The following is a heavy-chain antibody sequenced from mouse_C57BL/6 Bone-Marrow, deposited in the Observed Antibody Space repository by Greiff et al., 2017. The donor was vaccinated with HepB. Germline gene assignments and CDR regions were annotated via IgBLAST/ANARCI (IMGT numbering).Heavy chain of an antibody. J-gene: IGHJ3*01. D-gene: IGHD1-3*01. CDR1: GYTFTSYW. CDR2: IDPSDSYT. Sequence: QLQQPGAELVKPGASVKLSCKASGYTFTSYWMQWVKQRPGQGLEWIGEIDPSDSYTNYNQKFKGKATLTVDTSSSTAYMQLSSLTSEDSAVYYCARSSYKGFAYWGQGTLVTVSA. V-gene: IGHV1-50*01. CDR3: ARSSYKGFAY.